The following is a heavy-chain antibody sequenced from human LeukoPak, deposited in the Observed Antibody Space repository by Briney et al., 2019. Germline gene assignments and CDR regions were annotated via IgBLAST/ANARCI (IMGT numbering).Heavy chain of an antibody. Sequence: PGGSLRLSCAASGFTFSSYAMHWVRQAPGKGLEWVAVISYDGSNKYYADSVKGRFTISRDNSKNTLYLQMNSLRAEDTAVYYCARDLAVVVVAAKLHYYYYGMDVWGQGNTVTVSS. D-gene: IGHD2-15*01. V-gene: IGHV3-30-3*01. J-gene: IGHJ6*02. CDR3: ARDLAVVVVAAKLHYYYYGMDV. CDR2: ISYDGSNK. CDR1: GFTFSSYA.